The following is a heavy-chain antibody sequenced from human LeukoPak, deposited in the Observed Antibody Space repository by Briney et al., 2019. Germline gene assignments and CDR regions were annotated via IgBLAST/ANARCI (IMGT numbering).Heavy chain of an antibody. D-gene: IGHD2-21*02. CDR2: FSYSGST. Sequence: SETLSLSCTVSAGSISDYYWDWIRQPPEKGLEWIGYFSYSGSTNYNPSLKSRVTISVDTSKNQFSLKLSSVTAEDTAVYYCARVPARRVVTTPTYFDFWGQGTLVTVSS. CDR3: ARVPARRVVTTPTYFDF. CDR1: AGSISDYY. V-gene: IGHV4-59*01. J-gene: IGHJ5*01.